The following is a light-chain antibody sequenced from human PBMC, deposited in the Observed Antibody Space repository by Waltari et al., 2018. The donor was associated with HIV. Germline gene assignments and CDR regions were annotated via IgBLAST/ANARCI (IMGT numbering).Light chain of an antibody. J-gene: IGLJ1*01. Sequence: QSALTQPASVSESPGQSLPISCPGTSRNAGSADLVAWYQQHPGEAPKLIIYEVTKRPSGVSNRFSGSKSGNTASLTISGLQAEDEADYYCCSCPRSGIRYVFGTGTKVTVL. CDR2: EVT. V-gene: IGLV2-23*02. CDR3: CSCPRSGIRYV. CDR1: SRNAGSADL.